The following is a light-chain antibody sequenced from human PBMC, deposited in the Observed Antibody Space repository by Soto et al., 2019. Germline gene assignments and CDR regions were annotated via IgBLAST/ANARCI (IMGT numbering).Light chain of an antibody. CDR3: SSYTSDSSYV. V-gene: IGLV2-14*01. Sequence: QSALTQPASVSGSPGQSITISCTGTSSDVGNYNYVSWYQQYPGRVPKLLIYMVSNRPSGVSNRFSASKSGNTASLFISGLQAEDEADYYCSSYTSDSSYVFGSGTKVTV. J-gene: IGLJ1*01. CDR1: SSDVGNYNY. CDR2: MVS.